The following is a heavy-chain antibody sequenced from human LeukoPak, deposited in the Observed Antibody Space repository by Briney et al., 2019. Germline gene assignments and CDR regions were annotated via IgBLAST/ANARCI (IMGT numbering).Heavy chain of an antibody. V-gene: IGHV3-7*01. CDR3: ARLKGDRTIYDY. CDR1: GFTFSSYS. Sequence: GGSLRLSCAVSGFTFSSYSMNWVRQAPGKGLEWVASIKPDGSEKYYVDSVKGRFTISRDNAKTSLYLQMNSLRPDDTAVYYCARLKGDRTIYDYWGQGTLVTVSS. J-gene: IGHJ4*02. CDR2: IKPDGSEK. D-gene: IGHD2-8*01.